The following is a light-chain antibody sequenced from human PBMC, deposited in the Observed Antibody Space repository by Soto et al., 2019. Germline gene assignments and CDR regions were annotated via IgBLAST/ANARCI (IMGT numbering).Light chain of an antibody. V-gene: IGKV1-39*01. CDR1: QGISTY. J-gene: IGKJ1*01. CDR2: AAS. Sequence: DIQMTQSPSSLSPPVGDRVTIACRASQGISTYLNLYQQKPGKAPKLLIYAASSLQSGVPSRFSGSGSETDFTLTISSLQPEDFATYSCQQDYSSTWTFSQGTKVEIK. CDR3: QQDYSSTWT.